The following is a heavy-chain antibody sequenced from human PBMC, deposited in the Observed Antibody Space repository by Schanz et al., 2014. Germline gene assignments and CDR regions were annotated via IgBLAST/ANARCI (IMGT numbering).Heavy chain of an antibody. D-gene: IGHD6-6*01. V-gene: IGHV1-46*03. CDR3: GRGFSRSYIDF. Sequence: QVQLVQSGAEVKKPGASVKVSCKASGYTFTSDSMHWVRQAPGQGLEWMGMINPSVRGTHFAREFQGRVTVTSDTSTSTVYMELSGLRSEDTAVYYCGRGFSRSYIDFWGEGTLITVSS. CDR2: INPSVRGT. CDR1: GYTFTSDS. J-gene: IGHJ4*02.